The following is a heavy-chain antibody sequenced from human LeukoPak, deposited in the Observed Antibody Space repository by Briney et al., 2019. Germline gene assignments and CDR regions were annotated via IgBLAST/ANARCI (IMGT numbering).Heavy chain of an antibody. J-gene: IGHJ4*02. D-gene: IGHD4/OR15-4a*01. CDR3: ARDTLGEGEDANYAVYYFDY. Sequence: GGSLRLSCAASGFTFSSYWMSWVRQAPGKGLEWVANIKQDGSEEYYVDSVKGRFTISRDNAKNSLDLQMNSLRAEDTAVYYCARDTLGEGEDANYAVYYFDYWGQGTPVTVSS. CDR1: GFTFSSYW. V-gene: IGHV3-7*01. CDR2: IKQDGSEE.